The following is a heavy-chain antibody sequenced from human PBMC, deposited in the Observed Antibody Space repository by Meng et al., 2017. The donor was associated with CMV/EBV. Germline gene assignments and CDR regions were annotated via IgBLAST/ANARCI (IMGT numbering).Heavy chain of an antibody. J-gene: IGHJ3*02. CDR1: GGSISSYY. V-gene: IGHV4-59*12. CDR2: IYYSGST. CDR3: ATTRSYYDFWSGPDAFDI. D-gene: IGHD3-3*01. Sequence: SETLSLTCTVSGGSISSYYWSWIRQPPGKGLEWIGYIYYSGSTNYNPSLKSRVTISVDTSKNQFSLKLSSVTAADTAVYYCATTRSYYDFWSGPDAFDIWGQGTMVTVSS.